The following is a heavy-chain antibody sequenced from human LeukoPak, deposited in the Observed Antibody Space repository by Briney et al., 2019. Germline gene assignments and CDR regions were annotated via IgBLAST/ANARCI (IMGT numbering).Heavy chain of an antibody. J-gene: IGHJ6*03. CDR2: ISSSSSTI. CDR1: GFTFSSYS. D-gene: IGHD3-16*01. Sequence: GGSLRLSCAASGFTFSSYSMNWVRQAPGKGLEGVSYISSSSSTIYYADSVKGRFTISRDNAKNSLYLQMNSLRGEDTAVYYCARGDYYYMDVWGKGTTVTVSS. V-gene: IGHV3-48*01. CDR3: ARGDYYYMDV.